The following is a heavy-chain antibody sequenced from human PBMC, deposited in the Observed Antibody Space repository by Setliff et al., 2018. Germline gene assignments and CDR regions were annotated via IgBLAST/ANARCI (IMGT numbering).Heavy chain of an antibody. CDR1: GYSLSSGYY. CDR3: ARRRDTAMVQIKLPPPHRLGRWFDP. CDR2: IYHSGST. J-gene: IGHJ5*02. Sequence: LSLTCAVSGYSLSSGYYWGWIRQPPGKGLEWIGSIYHSGSTYYNPSLKSRVTISVDTSKNQFSLKLSSVTAADTAVYYCARRRDTAMVQIKLPPPHRLGRWFDPWGQGTLVTVSS. D-gene: IGHD5-18*01. V-gene: IGHV4-38-2*01.